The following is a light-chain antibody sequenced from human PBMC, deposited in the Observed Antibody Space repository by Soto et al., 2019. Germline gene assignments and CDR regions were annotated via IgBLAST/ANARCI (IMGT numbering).Light chain of an antibody. Sequence: EIVLTQSPATLSLSPGERATLSCRASQNVSTYLAWYQQKPGQDPRLLIYDASNRATGIPARFSGSGSGTDFTLTISSLEPEDFAVYYCQQRTNWLTFGPGTKVVI. CDR3: QQRTNWLT. J-gene: IGKJ3*01. CDR1: QNVSTY. V-gene: IGKV3-11*01. CDR2: DAS.